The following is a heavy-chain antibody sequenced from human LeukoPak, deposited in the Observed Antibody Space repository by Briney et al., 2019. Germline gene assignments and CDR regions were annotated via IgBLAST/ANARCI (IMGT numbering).Heavy chain of an antibody. V-gene: IGHV4-59*01. CDR3: ASSGNPYYYYYYGMDV. CDR2: IYYSGSA. Sequence: ASETLSLTCTVSGGSISSYYWSWIRKPPGKGLEWIGYIYYSGSANYNPSLKSRVTISVDTSKNQFSLKLSSVTAADTAVYYCASSGNPYYYYYYGMDVWGQGTTVTVSS. J-gene: IGHJ6*02. CDR1: GGSISSYY. D-gene: IGHD4-23*01.